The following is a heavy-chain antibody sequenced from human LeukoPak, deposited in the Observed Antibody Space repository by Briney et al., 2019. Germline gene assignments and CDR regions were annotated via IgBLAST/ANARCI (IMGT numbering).Heavy chain of an antibody. CDR1: GYTFTSYG. J-gene: IGHJ6*03. D-gene: IGHD6-13*01. CDR3: ARGVAAAYYYYYYYMDV. V-gene: IGHV1-18*01. CDR2: ISAYNGNT. Sequence: GASVKVSCKASGYTFTSYGISWVRQAPGQGLEWMGWISAYNGNTNYAQKLQGRVTITRNTSISTAYMELSSLRSEDTAVYYCARGVAAAYYYYYYYMDVWGKGTTVTVSS.